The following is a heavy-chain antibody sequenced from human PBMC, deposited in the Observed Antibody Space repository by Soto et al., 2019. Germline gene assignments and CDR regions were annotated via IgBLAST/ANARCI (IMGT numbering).Heavy chain of an antibody. CDR3: ARGEQYSGRIFDY. V-gene: IGHV6-1*01. CDR1: GDSVSSNSAG. D-gene: IGHD1-26*01. CDR2: TYYRSKWYY. J-gene: IGHJ4*01. Sequence: SQTLSLTYAITGDSVSSNSAGWSWVRQSPSRGLEWLGRTYYRSKWYYEYAVSVRGRITINPDTSKNQYSLQLNSVTPEDTAGYFCARGEQYSGRIFDYWGQGTLVTAPQ.